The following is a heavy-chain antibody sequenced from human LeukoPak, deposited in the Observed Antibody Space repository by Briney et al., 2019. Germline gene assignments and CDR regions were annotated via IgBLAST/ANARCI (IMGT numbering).Heavy chain of an antibody. J-gene: IGHJ5*02. CDR3: ARDMTGGIWARATSFDH. CDR1: GYTFSAFY. CDR2: INPDSGGS. D-gene: IGHD1-14*01. V-gene: IGHV1-2*02. Sequence: ASVKVSCKTSGYTFSAFYMHWVRQAPGQGPEWMGWINPDSGGSEYGQKFQGRVTFTSDTSSTTIYLEVRSLKSDDTAVYYCARDMTGGIWARATSFDHWGQGTLVTVSS.